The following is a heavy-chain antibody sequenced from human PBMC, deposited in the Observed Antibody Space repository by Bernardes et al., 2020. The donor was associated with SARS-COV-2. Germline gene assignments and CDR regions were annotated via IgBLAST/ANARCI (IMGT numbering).Heavy chain of an antibody. CDR3: AKREQYYYDSSGYDY. CDR2: ISGSGGST. CDR1: GFTFSSYA. Sequence: GGSLRLSCAASGFTFSSYAMSWVRQAPGKGLEWVSAISGSGGSTYYADSVKGRFTISRDNSKNTLYLQMNSLRAEDTAVYYCAKREQYYYDSSGYDYWGQGTLVTVSS. D-gene: IGHD3-22*01. J-gene: IGHJ4*02. V-gene: IGHV3-23*01.